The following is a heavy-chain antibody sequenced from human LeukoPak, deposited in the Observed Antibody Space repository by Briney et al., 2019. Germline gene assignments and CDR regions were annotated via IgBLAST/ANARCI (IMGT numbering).Heavy chain of an antibody. CDR2: INHSGST. Sequence: SETLSLTCAVYGGSFSGYYWSWIRQPPGKGLEWIGEINHSGSTNYNPSLKSRVTISVDTSKNQFSLKLSSVTAADTAVYYCARGKMIRWFDPWGQGTPVTVSS. CDR1: GGSFSGYY. D-gene: IGHD3-16*01. V-gene: IGHV4-34*01. J-gene: IGHJ5*02. CDR3: ARGKMIRWFDP.